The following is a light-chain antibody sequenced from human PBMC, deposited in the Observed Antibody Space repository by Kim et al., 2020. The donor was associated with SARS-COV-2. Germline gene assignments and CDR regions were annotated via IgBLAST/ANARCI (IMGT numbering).Light chain of an antibody. CDR3: CSYAGSYLV. V-gene: IGLV2-11*01. Sequence: LTQPRSVSGSPGQSVTISCTGTSSDVGGYNYVSWYQQHPGKAPKLMIYDVSKRPSGVPDRFSGSKSGNTASLTISGLQAEDEADYYCCSYAGSYLVFGGGTQLTVL. CDR2: DVS. J-gene: IGLJ2*01. CDR1: SSDVGGYNY.